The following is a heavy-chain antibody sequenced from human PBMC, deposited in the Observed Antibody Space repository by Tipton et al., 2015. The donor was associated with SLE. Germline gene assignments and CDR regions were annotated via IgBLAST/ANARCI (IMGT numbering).Heavy chain of an antibody. V-gene: IGHV4-30-2*05. CDR3: ARGHYGGNSHSFDI. Sequence: TLXLTCAVSGGSISSGGYSWSWIRQPPGKGLEWIGYIYHSGSTYYNPSLKSRVTISADTSNNQFSLKLSSVTAADTAVYYCARGHYGGNSHSFDIWGQGTMVTVSS. CDR1: GGSISSGGYS. CDR2: IYHSGST. J-gene: IGHJ3*02. D-gene: IGHD4-23*01.